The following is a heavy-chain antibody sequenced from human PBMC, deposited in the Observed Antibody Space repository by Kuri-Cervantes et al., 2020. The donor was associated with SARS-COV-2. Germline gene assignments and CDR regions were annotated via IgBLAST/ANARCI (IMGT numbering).Heavy chain of an antibody. J-gene: IGHJ3*01. CDR3: ARASTSIYGVLIALFSSNAFDV. CDR2: LDHSGKA. V-gene: IGHV4-34*01. D-gene: IGHD3-3*02. CDR1: GGSLNNFY. Sequence: GSLRLSCAAYGGSLNNFYWSWIRQSPGKGPEWIGELDHSGKANYTPSLKSRVTISVDKSKDQFSLKVTSMTAADTAVYYCARASTSIYGVLIALFSSNAFDVWGQGTMITVSS.